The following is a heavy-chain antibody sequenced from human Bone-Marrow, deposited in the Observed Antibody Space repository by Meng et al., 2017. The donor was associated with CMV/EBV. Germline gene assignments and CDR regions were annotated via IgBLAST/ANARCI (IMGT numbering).Heavy chain of an antibody. D-gene: IGHD3-22*01. CDR1: GFTFSDSA. V-gene: IGHV3-23*01. Sequence: ETLSLTCAASGFTFSDSAMSWVRQTPTKGLEWVSAISNGGGSTFYADSVKGRFIISRDNSKNTVHLQMNSLRAEDTAVYYCAKERYYYDSSGPGVDYWGQGTLVTVSS. J-gene: IGHJ4*02. CDR3: AKERYYYDSSGPGVDY. CDR2: ISNGGGST.